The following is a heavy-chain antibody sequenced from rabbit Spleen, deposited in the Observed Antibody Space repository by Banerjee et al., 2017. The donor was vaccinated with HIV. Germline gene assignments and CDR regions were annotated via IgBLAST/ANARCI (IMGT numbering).Heavy chain of an antibody. CDR1: GFSFSSSDY. CDR2: INAVTGKA. J-gene: IGHJ4*01. V-gene: IGHV1S40*01. CDR3: ARHAGYAGYGYSTLDL. D-gene: IGHD8-1*01. Sequence: QSLEESGGDLVKPGASLTLTCTASGFSFSSSDYMCWVRQAPGKGLEWIACINAVTGKAVYASWAKGRFNFSKTSSTTVTLQMTSLTAADTATYFCARHAGYAGYGYSTLDLWGPGTLVTVS.